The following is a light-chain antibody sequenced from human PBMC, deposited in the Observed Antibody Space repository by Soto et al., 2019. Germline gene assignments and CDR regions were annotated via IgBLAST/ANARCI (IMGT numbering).Light chain of an antibody. CDR1: SSDVADYKY. V-gene: IGLV2-14*01. CDR2: EVT. CDR3: SSSTTSSTLV. Sequence: QSALTQPASVSGSPGQSITISCTGTSSDVADYKYVSWYQQHPGKAPKALIAEVTKRPSGVSDRFSGSKSGNTASLTISGLQAEDEADYYCSSSTTSSTLVFGTGTKLTVL. J-gene: IGLJ1*01.